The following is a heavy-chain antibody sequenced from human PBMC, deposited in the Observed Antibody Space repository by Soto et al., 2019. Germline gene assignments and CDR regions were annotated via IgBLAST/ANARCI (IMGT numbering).Heavy chain of an antibody. D-gene: IGHD2-15*01. CDR1: GFTFSSYG. CDR2: ISYDGSNK. J-gene: IGHJ6*02. CDR3: AKRGTISRSFYGMDV. V-gene: IGHV3-30*18. Sequence: PGGSLRLSCAASGFTFSSYGMHWVRQAPGKGLEWVAVISYDGSNKYYADSVKGRFTISRDNSKNTLYLQMNSLRAEDTAVYYCAKRGTISRSFYGMDVWGQGTTVTVSS.